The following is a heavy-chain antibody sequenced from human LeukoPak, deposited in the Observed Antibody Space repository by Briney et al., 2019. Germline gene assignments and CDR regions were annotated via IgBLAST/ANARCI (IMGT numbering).Heavy chain of an antibody. V-gene: IGHV3-30*18. CDR1: GFTFNNYG. D-gene: IGHD2-2*01. CDR3: AKGPLRGTAAAIDY. CDR2: ISYDGRNI. Sequence: GGSLRLSCAASGFTFNNYGMHWVRQAPDKGLEWVAVISYDGRNIHYPDSVKGRFTISRDISTDTLWLQMDSLRTEDTAVYYCAKGPLRGTAAAIDYWGQGTLVTVSS. J-gene: IGHJ4*02.